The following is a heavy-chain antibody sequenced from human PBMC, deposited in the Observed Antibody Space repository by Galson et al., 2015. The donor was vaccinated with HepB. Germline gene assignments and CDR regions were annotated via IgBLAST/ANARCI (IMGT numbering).Heavy chain of an antibody. Sequence: QVQLQESGTGLVKPSETLSLTCTVSGVSVSSDSYYWSWIRQPPGKGLEWIGYIYYSGSTNYNPSLKSRVTISVDTSKNQFSLKLSSVTAADTAVYYCARGPTLNELYYFDYWGQGTLVIVSS. CDR1: GVSVSSDSYY. CDR3: ARGPTLNELYYFDY. V-gene: IGHV4-61*01. J-gene: IGHJ4*02. D-gene: IGHD1-1*01. CDR2: IYYSGST.